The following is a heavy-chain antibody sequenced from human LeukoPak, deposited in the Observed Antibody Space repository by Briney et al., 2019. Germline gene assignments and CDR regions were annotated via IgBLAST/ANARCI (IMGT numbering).Heavy chain of an antibody. D-gene: IGHD5-18*01. CDR1: GFTFSSYS. Sequence: GGSLRLSCAASGFTFSSYSMNWVRQAPGKGLEWVSSISSSSSYIYYADSVKGRFTISRDNAKNTLYLQMNSLRAEDTAVYDCARARGGGYSYGADLFDYWGQGTLVTVSS. CDR2: ISSSSSYI. J-gene: IGHJ4*02. V-gene: IGHV3-21*01. CDR3: ARARGGGYSYGADLFDY.